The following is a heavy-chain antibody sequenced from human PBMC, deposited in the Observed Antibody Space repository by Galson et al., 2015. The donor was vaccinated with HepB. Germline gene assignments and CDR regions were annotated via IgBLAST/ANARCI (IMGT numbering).Heavy chain of an antibody. CDR2: IKDKSDGGTT. D-gene: IGHD2-2*01. CDR3: TTVRYCTSTSCPTRRYYMDV. J-gene: IGHJ6*03. V-gene: IGHV3-15*05. CDR1: W. Sequence: WMTWVRQAPGKGLEWVGRIKDKSDGGTTDYAAPVKGRFTISRDDSENTLYLQMNSLKTEDTAVYYCTTVRYCTSTSCPTRRYYMDVWGKGTTVTVSS.